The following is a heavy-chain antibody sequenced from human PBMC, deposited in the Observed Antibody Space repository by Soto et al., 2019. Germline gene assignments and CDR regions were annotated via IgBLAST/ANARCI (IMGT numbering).Heavy chain of an antibody. CDR2: IWYDGSND. D-gene: IGHD5-18*01. Sequence: VGSLKLSCASSVFSFSTYGMQCVRHSPGKGLEWVAEIWYDGSNDFYSDSVKGRFTISRDNAKKTLFLQMNSLRAEDTAMYYCGRGYNYAHYWGQRTQVIVS. V-gene: IGHV3-33*01. CDR1: VFSFSTYG. J-gene: IGHJ4*02. CDR3: GRGYNYAHY.